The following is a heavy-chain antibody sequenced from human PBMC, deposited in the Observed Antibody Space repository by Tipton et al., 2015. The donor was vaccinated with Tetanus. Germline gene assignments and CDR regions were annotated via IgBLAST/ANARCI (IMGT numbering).Heavy chain of an antibody. Sequence: QLVQSGAEVRKPGASVKVSCKAAGYTFTGNYLQWVRQAPGQGLEWMGWINPDSGGTNSAQKFQGRVTMTRDTAISTAYMELSRLRSDDSGVYYCARAGPQATFGVKYGMDVWGQGTSVAVSS. CDR1: GYTFTGNY. CDR3: ARAGPQATFGVKYGMDV. V-gene: IGHV1-2*02. J-gene: IGHJ6*02. CDR2: INPDSGGT. D-gene: IGHD3-3*01.